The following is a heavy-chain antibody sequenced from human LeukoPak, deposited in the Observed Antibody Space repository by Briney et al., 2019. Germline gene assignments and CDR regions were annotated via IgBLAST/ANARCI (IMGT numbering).Heavy chain of an antibody. V-gene: IGHV1-2*02. Sequence: ASVKVSCKASGYTFTGYYMHWVRQAPGQGLEWMGWINPNSGGTNYAQKFQGRVTMTRDTSISTAYMELSRLRSDVTAVYYCARGPPLKAFGFDSWGQGTLVTVSS. J-gene: IGHJ5*02. CDR3: ARGPPLKAFGFDS. CDR1: GYTFTGYY. CDR2: INPNSGGT.